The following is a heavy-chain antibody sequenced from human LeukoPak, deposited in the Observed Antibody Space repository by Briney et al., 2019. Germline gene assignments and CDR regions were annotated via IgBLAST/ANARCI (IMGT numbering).Heavy chain of an antibody. D-gene: IGHD1-1*01. J-gene: IGHJ4*02. CDR2: IYSGAST. Sequence: GGSLRLSCAASGFTVSSDYMSWVRQAPGKGLEWVSVIYSGASTYYADSVRGRFTISRDNSKNTVYLQMNSLRAEDTAVYYCARDLGGTSVYWGQGTLVTVSS. CDR3: ARDLGGTSVY. V-gene: IGHV3-66*01. CDR1: GFTVSSDY.